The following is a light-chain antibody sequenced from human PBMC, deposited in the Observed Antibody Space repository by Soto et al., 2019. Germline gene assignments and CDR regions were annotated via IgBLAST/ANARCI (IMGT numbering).Light chain of an antibody. CDR2: DVS. J-gene: IGLJ3*02. Sequence: QSVLTQPRSVSGSPGQSVTSSCTGTSSDVGGYNYVSWYQQHPGKAPKLMLYDVSKRPSGVPDRFSGSKSGNTASLTISGLQAEDEADYYCCSYAGSYTLMFGGGTKVTVL. CDR1: SSDVGGYNY. CDR3: CSYAGSYTLM. V-gene: IGLV2-11*01.